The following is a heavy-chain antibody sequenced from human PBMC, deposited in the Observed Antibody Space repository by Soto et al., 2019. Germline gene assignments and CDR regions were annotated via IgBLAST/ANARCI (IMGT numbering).Heavy chain of an antibody. D-gene: IGHD3-3*01. J-gene: IGHJ4*02. V-gene: IGHV3-74*03. CDR1: GFTFSRYW. CDR3: AKDLPWSQSDY. Sequence: EVQLVESGGGLVQPGGSLRLSCAVSGFTFSRYWMHWFRQDPGNGLVWVSSINTDGTNTQYADSVRGRFTVTRDNAKNTVYLQLISLMSEDTAVYYCAKDLPWSQSDYWGQGTLVVVSS. CDR2: INTDGTNT.